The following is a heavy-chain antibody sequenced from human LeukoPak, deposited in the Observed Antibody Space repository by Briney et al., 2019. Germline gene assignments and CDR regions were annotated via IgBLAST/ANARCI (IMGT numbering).Heavy chain of an antibody. CDR3: AKQRGYCSGGDCSRDYFDF. V-gene: IGHV3-23*01. CDR2: ISGSGGST. CDR1: GFTFSSYV. Sequence: GGSLRLSCAATGFTFSSYVMSWVRQAPGKGLEWVSGISGSGGSTNYADSVKGRFTISRDNSKNTLYLQMNSLRAEDTAVYYCAKQRGYCSGGDCSRDYFDFWSQGTLVTVSS. D-gene: IGHD2-15*01. J-gene: IGHJ4*02.